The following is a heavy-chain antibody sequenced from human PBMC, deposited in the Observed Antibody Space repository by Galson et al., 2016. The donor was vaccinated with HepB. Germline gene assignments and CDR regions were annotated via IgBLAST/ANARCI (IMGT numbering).Heavy chain of an antibody. V-gene: IGHV1-18*01. CDR2: INGYNGYT. D-gene: IGHD2-15*01. J-gene: IGHJ4*02. CDR1: GYTFTSYG. Sequence: GYTFTSYGISWVRQAPGQGLEWMGWINGYNGYTNYAQKLQGRITMTTDTSTTTAYMELRSLRSDDTAVYYCARVRRSGGSFFDYWGQGTLVTVSS. CDR3: ARVRRSGGSFFDY.